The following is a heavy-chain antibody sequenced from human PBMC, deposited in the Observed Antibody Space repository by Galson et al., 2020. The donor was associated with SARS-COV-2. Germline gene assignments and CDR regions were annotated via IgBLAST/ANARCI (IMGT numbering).Heavy chain of an antibody. J-gene: IGHJ3*02. CDR2: IFSNDEK. CDR1: GFSLSNARMG. V-gene: IGHV2-26*01. D-gene: IGHD3-9*01. CDR3: ARIPLLYFDWLFHSDRPTPDACDI. Sequence: SGPMLVKPTVTLTLTCTVSGFSLSNARMGVSWIRQPPGKALEWLAHIFSNDEKSYSTSLKSRLTISKDTSKSQVVLTMTNMDPVDTATYYCARIPLLYFDWLFHSDRPTPDACDIWGQGTMVTVSS.